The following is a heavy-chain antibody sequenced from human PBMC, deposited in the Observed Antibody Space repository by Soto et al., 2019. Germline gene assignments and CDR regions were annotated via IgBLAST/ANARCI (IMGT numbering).Heavy chain of an antibody. V-gene: IGHV1-18*01. J-gene: IGHJ4*02. Sequence: ASVKVSCKASGYTFTSYGISWVRQAPGQGLEWMGWISAYNGNTNYAQKLQGRVTMTTDTSTSTAYMELRSLRSDDTAVYYCARDDFGTVTLPQEVISQNDFDYWGQGTLVTVSS. CDR1: GYTFTSYG. CDR3: ARDDFGTVTLPQEVISQNDFDY. D-gene: IGHD4-4*01. CDR2: ISAYNGNT.